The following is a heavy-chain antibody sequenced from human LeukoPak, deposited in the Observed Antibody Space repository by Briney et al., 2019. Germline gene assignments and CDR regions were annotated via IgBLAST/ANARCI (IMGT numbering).Heavy chain of an antibody. D-gene: IGHD3-3*01. CDR2: IKQDGTEK. Sequence: GGSLRLSCTASGFTFTTYWMSWVRHPPGKGLEWVANIKQDGTEKYYVDSVKGRFTISRDNAKNTLYLQMNSLRAEDTAVYYCAREGLGGPFDYWGQGTLVTVSS. V-gene: IGHV3-7*01. CDR1: GFTFTTYW. CDR3: AREGLGGPFDY. J-gene: IGHJ4*02.